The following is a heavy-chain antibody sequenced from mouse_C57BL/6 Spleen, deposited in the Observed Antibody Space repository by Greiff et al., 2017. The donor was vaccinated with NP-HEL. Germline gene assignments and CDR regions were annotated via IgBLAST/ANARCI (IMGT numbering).Heavy chain of an antibody. Sequence: EVHLVESGPGLVKPSQSLSLTCSVTGYSITSGYYWNWIRQFPGNKLEWMGYISYDGSNNYNPSLKNRISITRDTSKNQFFLKLNSVTTEDTATYYCAREGDYSNFPYWYFDVWGTGTTVTVSS. J-gene: IGHJ1*03. CDR2: ISYDGSN. CDR3: AREGDYSNFPYWYFDV. D-gene: IGHD2-5*01. V-gene: IGHV3-6*01. CDR1: GYSITSGYY.